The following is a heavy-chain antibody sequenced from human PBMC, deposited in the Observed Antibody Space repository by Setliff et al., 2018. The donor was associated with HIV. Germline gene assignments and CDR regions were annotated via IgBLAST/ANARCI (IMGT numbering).Heavy chain of an antibody. J-gene: IGHJ4*02. Sequence: SGPTLVNPTQTLTLTCSFSGFSLNTRGVGVGWIRQPPGKALEWLALLYCDDDKRYSPSLKNRLTITKDTSKNQVFLTMTNMDPVGTATYYCAHRTADNQLVYCGQGTLVTVSS. CDR1: GFSLNTRGVG. CDR2: LYCDDDK. D-gene: IGHD1-1*01. V-gene: IGHV2-5*02. CDR3: AHRTADNQLVY.